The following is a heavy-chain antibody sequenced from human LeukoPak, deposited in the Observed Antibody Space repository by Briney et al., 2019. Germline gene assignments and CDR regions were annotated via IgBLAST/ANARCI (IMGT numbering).Heavy chain of an antibody. CDR3: ARDPQYDFWSGYFSYYYYGMDV. D-gene: IGHD3-3*01. CDR1: GFTFSSYS. V-gene: IGHV3-48*02. J-gene: IGHJ6*02. Sequence: GGSLRLSCAASGFTFSSYSMNWVRQAPGKGLEWVSYISSSSSTIYYADSVKGRFTISRDNAKNSLYLQMNSLRDEDTAVYYCARDPQYDFWSGYFSYYYYGMDVWGQGTTVTVSS. CDR2: ISSSSSTI.